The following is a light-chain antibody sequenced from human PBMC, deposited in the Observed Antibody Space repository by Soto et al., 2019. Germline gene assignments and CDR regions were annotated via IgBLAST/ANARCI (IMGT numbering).Light chain of an antibody. J-gene: IGKJ4*01. CDR3: QQRRNWPLT. CDR2: DSS. CDR1: QSVSSY. V-gene: IGKV3-11*01. Sequence: DIGLTQSPATLSLSPGERATLSCRASQSVSSYLAWYQQKPGQSPRLLIYDSSNRATGIPARFIGSGSGTDFTLTISSLEPEDFAVYYCQQRRNWPLTFGGGTKVEIK.